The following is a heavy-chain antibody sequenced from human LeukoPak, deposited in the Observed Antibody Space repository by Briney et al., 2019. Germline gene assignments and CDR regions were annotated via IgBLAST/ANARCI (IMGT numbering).Heavy chain of an antibody. CDR1: GFTFSSYS. CDR3: ARDGYSSSWRYAFDI. CDR2: ISSSSSYI. V-gene: IGHV3-21*01. Sequence: GGSLRLSCAASGFTFSSYSMNWVRQAPGKGLEWVSSISSSSSYIYYADSVKGRFTISRDNAKNSLYLQMNSLRAEDTAVYYCARDGYSSSWRYAFDIWGQGKMVTVSS. D-gene: IGHD6-13*01. J-gene: IGHJ3*02.